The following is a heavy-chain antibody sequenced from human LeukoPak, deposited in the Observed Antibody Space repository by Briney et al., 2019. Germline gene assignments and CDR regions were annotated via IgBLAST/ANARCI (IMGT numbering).Heavy chain of an antibody. V-gene: IGHV4-59*01. CDR3: ARAPYDFWSGYFH. D-gene: IGHD3-3*01. J-gene: IGHJ4*02. CDR1: GGSISSYY. Sequence: SETLSLXCAVSGGSISSYYWSWIRQPPGKGLEWIGYIYYSGSTNYNPSLKSRVTISVDTSKNQFSLKLSSVTAADTAVYYCARAPYDFWSGYFHWGQGTLVTVSS. CDR2: IYYSGST.